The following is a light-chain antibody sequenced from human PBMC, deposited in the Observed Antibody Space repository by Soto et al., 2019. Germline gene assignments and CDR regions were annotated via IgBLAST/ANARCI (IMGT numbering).Light chain of an antibody. CDR2: NAS. V-gene: IGKV3-20*01. Sequence: EIVLTQSPGTLSLSPGESATLSCRASQTVSSGSLAWYQQKPGQAPRLLISNASRRATGVPDRFSGSGSGTDFPLTISRLEPEDFAVYFCQQYGTSPVTFGPGTKVDFK. CDR3: QQYGTSPVT. J-gene: IGKJ3*01. CDR1: QTVSSGS.